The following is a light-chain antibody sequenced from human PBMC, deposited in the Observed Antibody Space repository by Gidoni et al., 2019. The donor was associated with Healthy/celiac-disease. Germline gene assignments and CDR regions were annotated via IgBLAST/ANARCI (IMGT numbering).Light chain of an antibody. V-gene: IGLV1-40*01. Sequence: QSVLTQLPSVSGAPVQRVTISCTGSSSNIWAGYDVHWYQQIPGTAPKLLIYGTSNRPSGVPDRFSGSKSGASASLAITGLQAEDEAEYYCQSYDSSPSGYVFGTGTKVTVL. CDR2: GTS. CDR3: QSYDSSPSGYV. CDR1: SSNIWAGYD. J-gene: IGLJ1*01.